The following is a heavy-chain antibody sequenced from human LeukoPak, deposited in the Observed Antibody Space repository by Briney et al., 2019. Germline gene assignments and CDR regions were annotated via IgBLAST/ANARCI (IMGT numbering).Heavy chain of an antibody. D-gene: IGHD5-24*01. V-gene: IGHV3-23*01. Sequence: PGGSLRLSCAASGFSFSSYAMSWVRQAPGKGLEWVSGISGGSTYSADSVKGRFTISRDNSKNTLYLQMNSLRVEDTAVYYCARRDDYNYHYYYMDVWGKGTTVTVSS. CDR3: ARRDDYNYHYYYMDV. CDR1: GFSFSSYA. CDR2: ISGGST. J-gene: IGHJ6*03.